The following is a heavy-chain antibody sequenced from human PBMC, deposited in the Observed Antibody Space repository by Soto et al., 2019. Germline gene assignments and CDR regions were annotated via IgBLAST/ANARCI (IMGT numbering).Heavy chain of an antibody. CDR2: INPDNGDT. V-gene: IGHV1-18*01. Sequence: QVQLVQSGAEVEKPGASVKVSCKASGYSFTSYGLTWVRQAPGQGPEWMGWINPDNGDTNYAPKFQGRVTMTTDTSTRTAYMELRSLTYNDTAVYYCARLILYYDLIWRSYRPSWFDSWGQGTLVTVSS. J-gene: IGHJ5*01. D-gene: IGHD3-16*02. CDR3: ARLILYYDLIWRSYRPSWFDS. CDR1: GYSFTSYG.